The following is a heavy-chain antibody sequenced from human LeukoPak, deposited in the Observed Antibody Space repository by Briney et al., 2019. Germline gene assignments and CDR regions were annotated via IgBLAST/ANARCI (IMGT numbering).Heavy chain of an antibody. CDR2: ISYDGSNK. D-gene: IGHD3-10*01. CDR1: GFTFSSYA. CDR3: ARVLMVRGVIKGGAFDI. Sequence: PGGSLRLSCAASGFTFSSYAMHWVRQAPGKGLEWVAVISYDGSNKYYADSVKGRFTISRDNSKNTLYLQMNSLRAEDTAVYYCARVLMVRGVIKGGAFDIWGQGTMVTVSS. V-gene: IGHV3-30-3*01. J-gene: IGHJ3*02.